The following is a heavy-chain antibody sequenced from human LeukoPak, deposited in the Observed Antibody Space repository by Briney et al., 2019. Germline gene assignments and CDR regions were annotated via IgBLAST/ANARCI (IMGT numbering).Heavy chain of an antibody. Sequence: SETLSLTCTVSGGSISSYYWSWIRQPAGKGLEWIGRIYTSGSTNYNPSLKSRVSMSVDTSKNQFSLKLSSVTAADTAVYYCARGRGYCSSTSCAGGFDPWGQGTLVTVSS. J-gene: IGHJ5*02. CDR1: GGSISSYY. CDR2: IYTSGST. V-gene: IGHV4-4*07. CDR3: ARGRGYCSSTSCAGGFDP. D-gene: IGHD2-2*01.